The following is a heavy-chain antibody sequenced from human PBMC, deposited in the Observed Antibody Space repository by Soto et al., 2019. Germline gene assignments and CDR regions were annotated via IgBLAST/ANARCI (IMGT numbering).Heavy chain of an antibody. Sequence: EVQLLESGGGLVQPGGSLRLSCAASGFTFTTYAMSWVRQAPGKGLEWVSSISGSGGTTYYADSVKGRFTISRDNSRNTLFRQMNSLRAEDTAVYYCAKRASSSYYYFDFWGQGTLVTVSS. CDR3: AKRASSSYYYFDF. D-gene: IGHD6-13*01. V-gene: IGHV3-23*01. CDR2: ISGSGGTT. CDR1: GFTFTTYA. J-gene: IGHJ4*02.